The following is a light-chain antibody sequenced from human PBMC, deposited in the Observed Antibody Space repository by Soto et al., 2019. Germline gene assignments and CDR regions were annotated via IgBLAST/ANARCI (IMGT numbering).Light chain of an antibody. CDR2: EVS. J-gene: IGLJ3*02. V-gene: IGLV2-14*01. Sequence: QSALTQPASVSGSPGQSITISCTGTSSDVGGYNYVSWYQQHPGKAPKLMIYEVSNRPSGVPDRFSGSKSGNTPSLTISGLQAEDEGDYYCGLFTSSATWVFGGGTKVTVL. CDR3: GLFTSSATWV. CDR1: SSDVGGYNY.